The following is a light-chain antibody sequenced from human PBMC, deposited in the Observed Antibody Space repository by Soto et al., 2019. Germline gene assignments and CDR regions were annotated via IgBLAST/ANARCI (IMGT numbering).Light chain of an antibody. CDR1: SGSIASNY. Sequence: NFMLTQPHSVSESPGKTVTISCTRSSGSIASNYVQWYQQRPGSAPTTVIYEDNQRPSGVPDRFSGSTDGSSNSASLTISGLQTEDEADYYCSSYTSSSTYVFGTGTKVTVL. J-gene: IGLJ1*01. CDR3: SSYTSSSTYV. CDR2: EDN. V-gene: IGLV6-57*04.